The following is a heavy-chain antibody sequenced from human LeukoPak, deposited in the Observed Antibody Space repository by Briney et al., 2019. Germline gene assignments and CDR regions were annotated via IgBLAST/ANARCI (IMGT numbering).Heavy chain of an antibody. Sequence: ASVKVSCKASGYTFTSYAMHWVRQAPGQRLEWMGWINPNSGGTNYAQKFQGRVTMTRDTSISTAYMELSRLRSDDTAVYYCARVADSSGYYFNFDYWGQGTLVTVSS. CDR1: GYTFTSYA. D-gene: IGHD3-22*01. CDR2: INPNSGGT. J-gene: IGHJ4*02. CDR3: ARVADSSGYYFNFDY. V-gene: IGHV1-2*02.